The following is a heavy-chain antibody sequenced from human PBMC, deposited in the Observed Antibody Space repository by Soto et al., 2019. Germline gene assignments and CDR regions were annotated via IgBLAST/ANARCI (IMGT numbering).Heavy chain of an antibody. CDR2: IYYSGST. J-gene: IGHJ5*02. V-gene: IGHV4-39*07. Sequence: SETLSLTCTVSGGSISSSSYYRGWIRQPPGKGLEWIGSIYYSGSTYYNPSLKSRVTISVDTSKNQFSLKLSSVTAADTAVYYCARKTKDYDILTGYYITTWFDPPGQGTLVTLPS. D-gene: IGHD3-9*01. CDR1: GGSISSSSYY. CDR3: ARKTKDYDILTGYYITTWFDP.